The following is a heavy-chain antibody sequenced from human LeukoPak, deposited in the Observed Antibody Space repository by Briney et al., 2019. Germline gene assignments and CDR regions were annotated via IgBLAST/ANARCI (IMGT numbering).Heavy chain of an antibody. V-gene: IGHV4-61*05. J-gene: IGHJ4*02. CDR3: ARYYYDSSGYWIFDY. CDR1: GGSISSSSYY. Sequence: SETLSLTCTVSGGSISSSSYYWGWIRQPPGKGLEWIGDIYYSGSPNYNPSLKSRLTIPVDTSKNQFSLWLSSVTAADTAVYYCARYYYDSSGYWIFDYWGQGTLVTVSS. CDR2: IYYSGSP. D-gene: IGHD3-22*01.